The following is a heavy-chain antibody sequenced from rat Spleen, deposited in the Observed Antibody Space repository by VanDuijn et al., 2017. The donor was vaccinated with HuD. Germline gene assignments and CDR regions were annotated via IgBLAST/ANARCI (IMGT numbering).Heavy chain of an antibody. CDR2: ISYDGSST. CDR1: GFTFSDHA. J-gene: IGHJ2*01. Sequence: EVQLVESGGGLVQPGRSLKLSCAASGFTFSDHAMAWVRQAPKKGLEWVATISYDGSSTYYRDSVKGRFTISRDNAKSTLYLQMDSLRSEDTATYYCARPLLHFDYWGQGVMVTVSS. V-gene: IGHV5-17*01. D-gene: IGHD1-1*01. CDR3: ARPLLHFDY.